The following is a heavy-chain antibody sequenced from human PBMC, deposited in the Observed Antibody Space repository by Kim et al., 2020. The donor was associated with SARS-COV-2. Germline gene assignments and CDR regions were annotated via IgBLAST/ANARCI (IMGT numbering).Heavy chain of an antibody. CDR1: AKPPADTFNNYI. CDR3: ARSFKTSVGSLGY. V-gene: IGHV1-3*04. D-gene: IGHD3-16*01. CDR2: IDTGDGKT. Sequence: AAVKVSCNAPAKPPADTFNNYIIHWVRQAPGQSLDWMGWIDTGDGKTRYSQKFQGRVAITRDTAANTAYMELSSLTSEDTALYYCARSFKTSVGSLGYWGQGTLVTVSS. J-gene: IGHJ4*02.